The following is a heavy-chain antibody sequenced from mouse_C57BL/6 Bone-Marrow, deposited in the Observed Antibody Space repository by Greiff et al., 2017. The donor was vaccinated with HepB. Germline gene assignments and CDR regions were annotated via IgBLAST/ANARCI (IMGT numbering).Heavy chain of an antibody. J-gene: IGHJ4*01. CDR2: IWGVGST. V-gene: IGHV2-6*01. Sequence: VQRVESGPGLVAPSQSLSITCTVSGFSLTSYGVDWVRQSPGKGLEWLGVIWGVGSTNYNSALKSRLSISKDNSKSQVFLKMNSLQTDDTAMYYCASENGSSSYAMDYWGQGTSVTVSS. D-gene: IGHD1-1*01. CDR3: ASENGSSSYAMDY. CDR1: GFSLTSYG.